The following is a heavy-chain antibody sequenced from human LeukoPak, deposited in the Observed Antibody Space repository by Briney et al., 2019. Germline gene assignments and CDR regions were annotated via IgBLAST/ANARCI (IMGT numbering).Heavy chain of an antibody. CDR3: TKDLLQTVIVDGDFDY. V-gene: IGHV3-23*01. D-gene: IGHD4-17*01. Sequence: GGSLRLSCAASGFTFSSYAMSWVRQAPGKGLEWVSAISGSGGSTYYADSVKGRFTISRDNSKNTLYLQMNSLRAEDTAVYDCTKDLLQTVIVDGDFDYWGRGTLVTVSS. CDR1: GFTFSSYA. CDR2: ISGSGGST. J-gene: IGHJ4*02.